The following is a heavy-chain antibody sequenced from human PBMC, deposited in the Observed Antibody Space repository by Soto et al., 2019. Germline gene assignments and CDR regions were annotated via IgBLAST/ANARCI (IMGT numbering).Heavy chain of an antibody. Sequence: SDTLSLTCAVSGYSISSGYYWGWIRQPPGKGLEWIGSIYHSGSTYYNPSLKSRVTISVDTSKNQFSLKLSSVTAADTAVYYCARDSSSWYEDYYYGMDVWGQGTTVTVSS. CDR1: GYSISSGYY. CDR2: IYHSGST. J-gene: IGHJ6*02. V-gene: IGHV4-38-2*02. CDR3: ARDSSSWYEDYYYGMDV. D-gene: IGHD6-13*01.